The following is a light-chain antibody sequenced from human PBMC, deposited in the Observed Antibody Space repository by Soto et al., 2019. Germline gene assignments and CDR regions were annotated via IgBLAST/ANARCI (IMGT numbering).Light chain of an antibody. CDR2: GDT. CDR1: SSNIGAGYD. Sequence: QSVLTQPPSVSGAPGQRVTISCTGSSSNIGAGYDVHWYQQLPGTAPKLLIYGDTNRPSGVPDRFSGSKSATSASLAITGLQAEDEADYYCSSYSSASSNTLVVFGTGTKVTVL. V-gene: IGLV1-40*01. J-gene: IGLJ1*01. CDR3: SSYSSASSNTLVV.